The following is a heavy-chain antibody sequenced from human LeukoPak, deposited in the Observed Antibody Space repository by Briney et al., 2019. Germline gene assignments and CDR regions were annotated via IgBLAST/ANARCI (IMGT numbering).Heavy chain of an antibody. CDR1: GFSFSSYS. J-gene: IGHJ4*02. CDR2: ISSTSSYI. Sequence: KPGGSLRLSCAASGFSFSSYSMNWVRQAPGKGLEWVSSISSTSSYIRYPDSVMGRFTISRDNAKNSLYLQMNSLRAEDTAVYYCARGVDTAMAIDYWGQGTQVTVSS. D-gene: IGHD5-18*01. V-gene: IGHV3-21*01. CDR3: ARGVDTAMAIDY.